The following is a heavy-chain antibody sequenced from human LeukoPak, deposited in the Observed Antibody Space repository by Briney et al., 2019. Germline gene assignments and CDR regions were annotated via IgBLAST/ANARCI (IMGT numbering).Heavy chain of an antibody. J-gene: IGHJ4*02. CDR3: ARRVYSSSWSYYFDY. V-gene: IGHV4-59*01. D-gene: IGHD6-13*01. Sequence: PSETLSLTCTVSDVSISSYYWSWVRQPPGRGLEWIGSIHYSGSTSYNPSLKSRVTISVDTSKNQFSLKLNSVTAADTAVYYCARRVYSSSWSYYFDYWGQGTLVTVSS. CDR1: DVSISSYY. CDR2: IHYSGST.